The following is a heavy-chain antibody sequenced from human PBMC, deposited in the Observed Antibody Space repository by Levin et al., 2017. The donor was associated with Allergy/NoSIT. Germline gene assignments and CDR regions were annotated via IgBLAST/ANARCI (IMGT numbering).Heavy chain of an antibody. CDR1: GASISGDY. Sequence: PSETLSLTCTVSGASISGDYWTWIRQPPGKGLEWISYIYYTGSTTYNPSLKSRVTISVDTSKNQFSLRLTSVTAADTAVYYCARDRYGVYGMDVWGQGTTVTVSS. V-gene: IGHV4-59*01. J-gene: IGHJ6*02. D-gene: IGHD2-8*01. CDR2: IYYTGST. CDR3: ARDRYGVYGMDV.